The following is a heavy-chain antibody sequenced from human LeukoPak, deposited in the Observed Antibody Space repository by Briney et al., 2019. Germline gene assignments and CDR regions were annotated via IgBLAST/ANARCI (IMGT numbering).Heavy chain of an antibody. CDR1: GFSFSSYS. CDR2: ISSIRSYI. V-gene: IGHV3-21*01. CDR3: ARDWFHAIDY. Sequence: GGSLRLSCAASGFSFSSYSLNWVRQAPGKGLEWVSSISSIRSYIYYGDSVKGRFTISRDNAKNALYLQMNSLRAEDTAVYYCARDWFHAIDYWGQGTRVTVSS. J-gene: IGHJ4*02. D-gene: IGHD2/OR15-2a*01.